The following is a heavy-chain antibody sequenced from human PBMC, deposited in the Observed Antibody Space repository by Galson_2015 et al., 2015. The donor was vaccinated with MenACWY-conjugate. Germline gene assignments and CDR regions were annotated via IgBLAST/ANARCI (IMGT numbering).Heavy chain of an antibody. CDR2: INPEGSRG. V-gene: IGHV3-7*01. CDR3: AAWTADDNY. CDR1: GFTFGNSW. Sequence: SLRLSCAASGFTFGNSWMNWIRQAPGSGLEWVANINPEGSRGTYVDSVKGRFTISRDNAENSVYLEMNSLRPEDTAVFYCAAWTADDNYWAQGTLVTVSS. J-gene: IGHJ4*02. D-gene: IGHD3/OR15-3a*01.